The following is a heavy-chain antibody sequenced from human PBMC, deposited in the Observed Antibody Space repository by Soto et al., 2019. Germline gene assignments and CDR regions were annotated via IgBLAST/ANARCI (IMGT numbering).Heavy chain of an antibody. D-gene: IGHD3-22*01. J-gene: IGHJ5*02. CDR3: ARCYYYDSSGYDPWFDL. CDR1: GCTFSSYA. V-gene: IGHV1-69*13. Sequence: ASVKVSCKASGCTFSSYAISWVRQAPGQGLEWMGGIIPIFGTANYAQKFQGRVTITADESTRTAYMELSSLRSEDTAVYYCARCYYYDSSGYDPWFDLWGQGILVTVSS. CDR2: IIPIFGTA.